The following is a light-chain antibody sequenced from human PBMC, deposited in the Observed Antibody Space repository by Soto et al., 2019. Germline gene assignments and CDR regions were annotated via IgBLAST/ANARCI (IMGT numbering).Light chain of an antibody. CDR1: QSVNRN. Sequence: EIVMPQPPAPLSVSPGERATLPCRASQSVNRNLAWYQQKPGQAPRLLIYGASTRATGLPARFSGSGSETEFTLTISSLQSEDFAVYYCQQYNTWPLTFGGGTKVEIK. V-gene: IGKV3-15*01. CDR3: QQYNTWPLT. J-gene: IGKJ4*01. CDR2: GAS.